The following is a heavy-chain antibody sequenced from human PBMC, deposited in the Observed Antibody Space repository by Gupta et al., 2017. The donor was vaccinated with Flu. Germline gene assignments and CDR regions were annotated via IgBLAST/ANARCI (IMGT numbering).Heavy chain of an antibody. J-gene: IGHJ6*02. Sequence: QVQLQESGPGLVKPSQTLSLTCTVSGGSISSGSYYWSWIRQPAGKGLEWLGGMYTSGSTTYNPSLKSRVTISVDTSKNQFSLKLSSVTAADTAVYYCARGRVSLDYDSSGYYIAPQNTVYYYYGMDVWGQGTTVTVSS. D-gene: IGHD3-22*01. V-gene: IGHV4-61*02. CDR2: MYTSGST. CDR1: GGSISSGSYY. CDR3: ARGRVSLDYDSSGYYIAPQNTVYYYYGMDV.